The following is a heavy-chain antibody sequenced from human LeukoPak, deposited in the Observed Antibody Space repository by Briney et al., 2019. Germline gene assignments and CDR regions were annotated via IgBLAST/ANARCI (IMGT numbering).Heavy chain of an antibody. D-gene: IGHD4-17*01. CDR1: GYSFTSYY. V-gene: IGHV1-46*01. J-gene: IGHJ4*01. CDR3: ARRNYGDHLDY. CDR2: INPSGGYT. Sequence: ASVKVSCKASGYSFTSYYIHWVRQAPGQGLEWMGIINPSGGYTSYAQKFLDRVTMTRDTSTSIVYMEVSSLRSDDTAVYYCARRNYGDHLDYWGQGTLVTVSS.